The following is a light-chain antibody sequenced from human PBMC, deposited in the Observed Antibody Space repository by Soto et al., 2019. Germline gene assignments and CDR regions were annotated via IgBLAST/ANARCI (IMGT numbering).Light chain of an antibody. CDR1: QTVGSNY. Sequence: EIVLTQSPGTLSLSPGEIATLSCRASQTVGSNYLAWYQQKPGQAPRLLIYGASSRATGIPGRFSGSGSGTDFTLTISRLESEDFAVYYCQQYAISPPFTFAQGTKLETK. V-gene: IGKV3-20*01. J-gene: IGKJ2*01. CDR2: GAS. CDR3: QQYAISPPFT.